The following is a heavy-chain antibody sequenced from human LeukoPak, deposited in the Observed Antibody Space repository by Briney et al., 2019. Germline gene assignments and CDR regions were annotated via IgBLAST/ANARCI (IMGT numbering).Heavy chain of an antibody. V-gene: IGHV4-39*01. CDR2: IYYSGST. J-gene: IGHJ3*02. CDR1: GDSISSTNYY. CDR3: ARLRWSANAFDI. Sequence: SETLSLTCTVSGDSISSTNYYWGWIRQPPGKGLELIGNIYYSGSTYYNPSLKSRVTISVDTSTNQFSLKLSSVTATDTAVYYCARLRWSANAFDIWGQGTMVTVSS.